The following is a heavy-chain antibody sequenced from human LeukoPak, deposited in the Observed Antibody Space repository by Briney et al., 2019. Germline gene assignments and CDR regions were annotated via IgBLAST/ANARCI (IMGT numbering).Heavy chain of an antibody. Sequence: SVKVSCKASGYTFTSYGISWVRQAPGQGLEWMGWISAYNGNTNYAQKLQGRVTMTTDTSTSTAYMELRSLRSDDTAVYYCAREGTLGYSSGWYSGMDVWGQGTTVTVSS. CDR1: GYTFTSYG. CDR2: ISAYNGNT. J-gene: IGHJ6*02. D-gene: IGHD6-19*01. V-gene: IGHV1-18*01. CDR3: AREGTLGYSSGWYSGMDV.